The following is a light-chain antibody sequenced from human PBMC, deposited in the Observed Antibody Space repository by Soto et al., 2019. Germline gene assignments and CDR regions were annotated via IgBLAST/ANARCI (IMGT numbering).Light chain of an antibody. CDR1: ASDIGARNY. Sequence: QSALTQPASVSGSPGQSITMSCTGTASDIGARNYVSWYQQHPGKAPRLLIYDVSKRPSGVSNRFSGSKSGSTASLTISGVQAEDESDYYCKSYRDSNYVFGTGTKLTVL. CDR2: DVS. CDR3: KSYRDSNYV. J-gene: IGLJ1*01. V-gene: IGLV2-14*01.